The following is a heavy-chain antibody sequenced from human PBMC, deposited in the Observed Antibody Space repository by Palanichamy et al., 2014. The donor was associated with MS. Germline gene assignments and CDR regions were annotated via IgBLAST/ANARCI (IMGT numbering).Heavy chain of an antibody. J-gene: IGHJ6*02. V-gene: IGHV1-69*01. CDR1: GGTFSSYA. Sequence: QVQLVQSGAEVKKSGSSVKVSCKASGGTFSSYAISWVRQAPGQGLEWMGGIIPIFGTANYAQRFQGRVTMTADESMSTAYMELNSLRSEDTAVYYCARDLAHSSGTPYYGMDVWGQGTTVTVSS. CDR3: ARDLAHSSGTPYYGMDV. D-gene: IGHD3-22*01. CDR2: IIPIFGTA.